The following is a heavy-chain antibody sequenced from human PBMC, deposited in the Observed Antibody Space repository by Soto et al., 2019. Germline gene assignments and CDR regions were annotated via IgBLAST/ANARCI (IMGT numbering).Heavy chain of an antibody. V-gene: IGHV1-69*12. CDR1: GGTFSSYA. CDR3: SIDYYYDSSGYPDRYGMDV. J-gene: IGHJ6*02. CDR2: IIPIFGTA. D-gene: IGHD3-22*01. Sequence: QVQLVQSGAEVKKPGSSVKVSCKASGGTFSSYAISWVRQAPGQGLEWMGGIIPIFGTANYAQKFQGRVTITADESTSTAYIELSSLRSEDTAVYYCSIDYYYDSSGYPDRYGMDVWGQGTTVTVSS.